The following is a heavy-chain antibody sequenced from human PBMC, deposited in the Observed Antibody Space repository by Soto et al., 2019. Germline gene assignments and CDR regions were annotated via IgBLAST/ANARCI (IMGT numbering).Heavy chain of an antibody. CDR2: ASGSGGAT. CDR1: GFAFNTYA. V-gene: IGHV3-23*01. CDR3: AKKTRIMMLGVVIPHDDLYYGMDV. Sequence: EVHLLESGGGLVRPGGSLTLSCSASGFAFNTYAMSWVRQAPGRGLEWVSGASGSGGATYYADSVKGRFSVSREKSTNILSKEMNSLRAEYTVKYYCAKKTRIMMLGVVIPHDDLYYGMDVWVHWTSVNVS. J-gene: IGHJ6*02. D-gene: IGHD3-16*01.